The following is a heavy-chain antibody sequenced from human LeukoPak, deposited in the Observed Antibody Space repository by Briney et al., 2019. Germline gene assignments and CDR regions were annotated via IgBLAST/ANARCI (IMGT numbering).Heavy chain of an antibody. J-gene: IGHJ5*02. CDR3: ATDPWTDDTYSSSCP. D-gene: IGHD6-13*01. CDR2: FDPEDGET. Sequence: ASVKVSCKVSGYTLTELSMHWVRQAPGKGLEWMGGFDPEDGETIYAQKFQGRVTMTEDTSTDTAYMELSSLRSEDTAVYYCATDPWTDDTYSSSCPWGQGTLVTVSS. CDR1: GYTLTELS. V-gene: IGHV1-24*01.